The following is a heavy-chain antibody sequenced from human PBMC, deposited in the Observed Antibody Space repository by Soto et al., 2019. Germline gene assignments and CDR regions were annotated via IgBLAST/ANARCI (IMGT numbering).Heavy chain of an antibody. J-gene: IGHJ6*02. CDR3: ARARITMVREVIKYNMDV. CDR1: GGSISSYY. D-gene: IGHD3-10*01. CDR2: IYNSGST. V-gene: IGHV4-59*01. Sequence: NPSETLSLTCTVSGGSISSYYWSWIRRPPGKGLEWIGYIYNSGSTHSNPSLQSRVTISVDTSKNQFSLKLSSVTAADTGIYYCARARITMVREVIKYNMDVWGQGTTVTVSS.